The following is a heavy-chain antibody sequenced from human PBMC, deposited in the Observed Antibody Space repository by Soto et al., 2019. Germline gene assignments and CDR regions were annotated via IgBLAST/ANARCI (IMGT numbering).Heavy chain of an antibody. CDR2: VSWNSGNI. CDR1: GFNFNNYA. CDR3: AKSPGYASGLRYFDL. Sequence: DVQLVESGGGLVQPGRSLRLSCGASGFNFNNYAMHWVRQAPGKGLEWVSGVSWNSGNIDYVDSVKGRFTISRDNAKNSLHLQMSSLGAEDTALYYCAKSPGYASGLRYFDLWGRGTLVTVSP. V-gene: IGHV3-9*01. J-gene: IGHJ2*01. D-gene: IGHD6-19*01.